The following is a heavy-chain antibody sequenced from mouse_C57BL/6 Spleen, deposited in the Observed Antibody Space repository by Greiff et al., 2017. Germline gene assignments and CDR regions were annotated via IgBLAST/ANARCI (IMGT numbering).Heavy chain of an antibody. D-gene: IGHD1-1*01. J-gene: IGHJ2*01. Sequence: VQLQQPGAELVKPGASVKLSCKASGYTFTSYWMHWVKQRPGQGLEWIGMIHPNSGSTNYNEKFKGKATLTVDKSSSTAYMQLSSLTSEDSAVYYCARVTTVVSKGFDYWGQGTTLTVSS. V-gene: IGHV1-64*01. CDR2: IHPNSGST. CDR3: ARVTTVVSKGFDY. CDR1: GYTFTSYW.